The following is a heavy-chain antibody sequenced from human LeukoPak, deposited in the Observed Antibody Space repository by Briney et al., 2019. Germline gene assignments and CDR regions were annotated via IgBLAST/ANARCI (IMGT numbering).Heavy chain of an antibody. CDR3: ARDTYYYDSSGYYNGRYFDY. CDR1: GGSISSYY. J-gene: IGHJ4*02. D-gene: IGHD3-22*01. Sequence: PSETLSLTCAASGGSISSYYWSWIRQPAGKGLEWIGRIYTSGSTNYNPSLKSRVTMSVDTSKNQFSLKLNSVTAADTAVYYCARDTYYYDSSGYYNGRYFDYWGQGTLVTVSS. CDR2: IYTSGST. V-gene: IGHV4-4*07.